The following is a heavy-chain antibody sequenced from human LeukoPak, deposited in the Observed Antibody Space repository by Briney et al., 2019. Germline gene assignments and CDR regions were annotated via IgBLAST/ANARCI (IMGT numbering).Heavy chain of an antibody. CDR1: GFTFSSYS. J-gene: IGHJ4*02. V-gene: IGHV3-21*01. D-gene: IGHD5-18*01. Sequence: GGSLRLSCAASGFTFSSYSMNWVRQAPGEGLEWVSSISSSGAFIYYADSVKGRFTISRDNAKNSLDLQMNSLRAEDTAVYYCAREPTSMILWGQGTLVTVSS. CDR3: AREPTSMIL. CDR2: ISSSGAFI.